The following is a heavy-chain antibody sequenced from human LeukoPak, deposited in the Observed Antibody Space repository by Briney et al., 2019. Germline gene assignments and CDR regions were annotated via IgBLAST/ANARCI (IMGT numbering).Heavy chain of an antibody. J-gene: IGHJ4*02. CDR1: GFTFSSYA. V-gene: IGHV3-23*01. Sequence: GGSLRLSCVASGFTFSSYAMSWVRQAPGKGLEWVSAISGSGGSTYYADSVKGRFTISRDNSKNTLYLQMNSLRAEDTAVYYCANGGEFGWQLVYFDYWGQGTLVTVSS. CDR2: ISGSGGST. D-gene: IGHD6-6*01. CDR3: ANGGEFGWQLVYFDY.